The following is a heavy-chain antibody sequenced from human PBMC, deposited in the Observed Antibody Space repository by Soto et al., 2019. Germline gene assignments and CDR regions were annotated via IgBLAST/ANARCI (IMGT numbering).Heavy chain of an antibody. CDR3: ARFRGWYCSGGSCLEYNWFDP. CDR2: INHSGST. V-gene: IGHV4-34*01. D-gene: IGHD2-15*01. Sequence: SETLSITCAVCAGSFSGYYWSRIRQPPRKRLEWIGEINHSGSTNYNPCLESRVTISVDTSKNQFSLKLSSVTAADTAVYYCARFRGWYCSGGSCLEYNWFDPWGKRTLVTVSS. CDR1: AGSFSGYY. J-gene: IGHJ5*02.